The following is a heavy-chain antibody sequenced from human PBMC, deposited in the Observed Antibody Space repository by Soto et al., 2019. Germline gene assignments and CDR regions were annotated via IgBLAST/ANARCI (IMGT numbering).Heavy chain of an antibody. Sequence: ETLSLTCTVSGGSVSSGDYYWSWIRQPPGKGLEWIGYIYYSGSTNYNPSLKSRVSISLDTSKNQFSLRLTSVTAADTAVYYCARIPVDTYMINWFDPWGQGTLVTVSS. J-gene: IGHJ5*02. V-gene: IGHV4-61*08. CDR2: IYYSGST. D-gene: IGHD5-18*01. CDR1: GGSVSSGDYY. CDR3: ARIPVDTYMINWFDP.